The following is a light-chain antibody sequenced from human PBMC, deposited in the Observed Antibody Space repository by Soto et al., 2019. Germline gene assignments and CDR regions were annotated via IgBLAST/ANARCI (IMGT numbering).Light chain of an antibody. CDR1: QSISNY. CDR3: QQSYSSPPT. J-gene: IGKJ1*01. Sequence: DTQMTQSPSSLSASVGDRVTITCRSSQSISNYVNWYQQRPGKAPKLLIYAASTLQSGVPSRFSGSRSGPDFTLTISSLQPEDFATYYCQQSYSSPPTFGQGTKVDIK. V-gene: IGKV1-39*01. CDR2: AAS.